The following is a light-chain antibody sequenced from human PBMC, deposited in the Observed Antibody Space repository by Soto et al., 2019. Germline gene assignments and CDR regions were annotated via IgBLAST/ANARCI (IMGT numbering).Light chain of an antibody. V-gene: IGKV1-5*01. CDR3: HQYNYYRPT. CDR1: QPISTW. CDR2: DAS. J-gene: IGKJ1*01. Sequence: DIQVTQSPSTLSASVGDRSTLSCRASQPISTWLAWYQEKPGKAPKLLIYDASSLEGGVPSRFSGSGSGTEFTLTISSLQPDDLANYCFHQYNYYRPTFGHATKVDIK.